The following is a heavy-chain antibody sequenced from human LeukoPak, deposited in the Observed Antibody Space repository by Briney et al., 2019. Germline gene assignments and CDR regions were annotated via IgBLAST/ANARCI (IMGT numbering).Heavy chain of an antibody. CDR1: GFTFSSYG. CDR3: ARGLSGYASSLGY. CDR2: ISGSGGTT. V-gene: IGHV3-23*01. J-gene: IGHJ4*02. D-gene: IGHD6-6*01. Sequence: GGSLRLSCAASGFTFSSYGMSWVRQAPGKGLEWVSAISGSGGTTYYADSVKGRFTISRDNAKNTLYLQMNSLRAEDTAVYYCARGLSGYASSLGYWGQGTLVTVSA.